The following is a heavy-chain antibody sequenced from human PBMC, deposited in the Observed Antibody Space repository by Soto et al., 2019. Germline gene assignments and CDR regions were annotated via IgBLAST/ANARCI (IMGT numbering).Heavy chain of an antibody. D-gene: IGHD1-1*01. Sequence: QVRLVQSGAEVKPPGASVKVSCEASGFTFTNYAISWVRQAPGQGLEWMGWITTYNGYTNYAQNLQDRITLTTDTSTSTAFMELRSLRSDDTAVYYCARGRMGKTYWTLDYWGQGILVTVSS. CDR1: GFTFTNYA. J-gene: IGHJ4*02. CDR3: ARGRMGKTYWTLDY. CDR2: ITTYNGYT. V-gene: IGHV1-18*01.